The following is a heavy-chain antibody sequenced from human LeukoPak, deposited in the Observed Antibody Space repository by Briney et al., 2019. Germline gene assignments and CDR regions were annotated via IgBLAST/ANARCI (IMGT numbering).Heavy chain of an antibody. V-gene: IGHV3-23*01. J-gene: IGHJ4*02. Sequence: PGGSLRLSCAASRFTLNTYAMSWVRQAPGKGLEWASAISGSGGTTSYADPVKGRFTISRDNSKNTVYLQMNSLRAEDTAVYYCAKDPYGTRYFDYWGQGTLVTVSS. CDR2: ISGSGGTT. CDR1: RFTLNTYA. CDR3: AKDPYGTRYFDY. D-gene: IGHD2-2*01.